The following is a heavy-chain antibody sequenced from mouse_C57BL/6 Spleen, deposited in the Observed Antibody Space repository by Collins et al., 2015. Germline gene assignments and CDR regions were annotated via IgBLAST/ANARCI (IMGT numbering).Heavy chain of an antibody. CDR3: ASYYYGSSYVEAMDY. V-gene: IGHV3-6*01. Sequence: GNKLEWMGYISYDGSNNYNPSLKNRISITRDTSKNQFFLKLNSVTTEDTATYYCASYYYGSSYVEAMDYWGQGTSVTVSS. D-gene: IGHD1-1*01. CDR2: ISYDGSN. J-gene: IGHJ4*01.